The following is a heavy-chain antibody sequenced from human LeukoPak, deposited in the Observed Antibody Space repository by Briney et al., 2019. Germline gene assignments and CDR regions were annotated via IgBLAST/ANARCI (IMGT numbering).Heavy chain of an antibody. V-gene: IGHV4-39*01. D-gene: IGHD6-25*01. CDR3: AKSGGYGLIDY. J-gene: IGHJ4*01. CDR1: AGSISSSNYY. CDR2: IYYSGST. Sequence: SETLSLTCKVSAGSISSSNYYWGWIRQPPGKGLEWIGSIYYSGSTYYNSSLKSRVTISIDTSKNQVSLKMSSVTAADTAVYYCAKSGGYGLIDYWGQGTLVTVSS.